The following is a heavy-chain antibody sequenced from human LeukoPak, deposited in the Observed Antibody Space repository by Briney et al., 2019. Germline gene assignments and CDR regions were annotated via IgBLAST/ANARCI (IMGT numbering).Heavy chain of an antibody. CDR1: GYSISSNHW. CDR3: ARIGPILGAAWVDY. J-gene: IGHJ4*02. Sequence: SDTLSLTCAVSGYSISSNHWWGWIRQPPGKGLEWIGYIFYAGSTYYNPSLKSRVAMSVDTSKNQFSLRLSSVTAVDTAVYYCARIGPILGAAWVDYWGQGTLVSVSS. V-gene: IGHV4-28*01. D-gene: IGHD3-3*02. CDR2: IFYAGST.